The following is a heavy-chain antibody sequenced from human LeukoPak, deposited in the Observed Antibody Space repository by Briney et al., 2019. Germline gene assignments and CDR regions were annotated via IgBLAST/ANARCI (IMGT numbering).Heavy chain of an antibody. CDR3: ARQVIMGVPDY. D-gene: IGHD3-10*01. CDR1: GGSISSGDYY. J-gene: IGHJ4*02. Sequence: SQTLSLTCTVSGGSISSGDYYWSWIRQPPGKGLEWIGEINHSGSTNYNPSLKSRVTISVDTSKNQFSLKLSSVTAADTAVYYCARQVIMGVPDYWGQGTLVTVSS. CDR2: INHSGST. V-gene: IGHV4-30-4*08.